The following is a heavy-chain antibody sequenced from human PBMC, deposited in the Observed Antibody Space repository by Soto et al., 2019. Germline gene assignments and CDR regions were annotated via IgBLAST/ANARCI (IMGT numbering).Heavy chain of an antibody. Sequence: EVQLVESGGGLVQPGGSLRLSCVASGFIFSDYYISWVRQASGKGLEWVANIRADGSGQYYVYSVKGRFTNTRDNAQNSLYLQMNRVKSAVTSVYYCVRDAGTMTLVRGARTQFDYWGQGTLVTVSS. CDR3: VRDAGTMTLVRGARTQFDY. CDR1: GFIFSDYY. CDR2: IRADGSGQ. V-gene: IGHV3-7*01. D-gene: IGHD3-10*01. J-gene: IGHJ4*02.